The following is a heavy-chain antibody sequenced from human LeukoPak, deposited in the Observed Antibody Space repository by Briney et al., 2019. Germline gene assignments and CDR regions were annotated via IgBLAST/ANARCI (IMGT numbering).Heavy chain of an antibody. CDR2: ISSSSNYI. D-gene: IGHD5-18*01. J-gene: IGHJ4*02. CDR1: RFTFSSYS. Sequence: GGSLRLSCAGSRFTFSSYSMNWVRQAPGKGLEWVSFISSSSNYIFYADSVKGRFTISRDNAKNSLYLQMNSLRAEDTAVYYCARDSVNLRSGYSYPQYFDYWGQGTLVTVSS. V-gene: IGHV3-21*01. CDR3: ARDSVNLRSGYSYPQYFDY.